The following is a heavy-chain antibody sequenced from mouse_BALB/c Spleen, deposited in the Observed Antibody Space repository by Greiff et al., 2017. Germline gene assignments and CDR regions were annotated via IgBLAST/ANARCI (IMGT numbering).Heavy chain of an antibody. CDR3: ARDPSTMITGFAY. D-gene: IGHD2-4*01. CDR2: IWAGGST. V-gene: IGHV2-9*02. J-gene: IGHJ3*01. CDR1: GFSLTSYG. Sequence: VKLMESGPGLVAPSQSLSITCTVSGFSLTSYGVHWVRQPPGKGLEWLGVIWAGGSTNYNSALMSRLSISKDNSKSQVFLKMNSLQTDDTAMYYCARDPSTMITGFAYWGQGTLVTVSA.